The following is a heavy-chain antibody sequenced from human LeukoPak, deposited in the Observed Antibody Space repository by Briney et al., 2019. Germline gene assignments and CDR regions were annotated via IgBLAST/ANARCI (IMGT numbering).Heavy chain of an antibody. Sequence: SETLSLTCIVSGGSIGSYYWSWIRQPPGKGLEWIGHIYYSGSTDYNPSLRSRVTISVDTSKNQFSLRLSSVTAPDTAVYYFAIFYYYYSSCIYGTYFDYWGQGTLVTVSS. V-gene: IGHV4-59*08. CDR1: GGSIGSYY. CDR3: AIFYYYYSSCIYGTYFDY. D-gene: IGHD3-22*01. CDR2: IYYSGST. J-gene: IGHJ4*02.